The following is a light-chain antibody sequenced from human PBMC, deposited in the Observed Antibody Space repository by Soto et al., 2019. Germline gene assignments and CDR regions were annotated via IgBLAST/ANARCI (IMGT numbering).Light chain of an antibody. J-gene: IGKJ1*01. V-gene: IGKV3-20*01. Sequence: EIVLTQSPGTLSLSPGERATLSCRASQSVSSSYLAWYQQKPGQAPRLLIYGASSRATGIPDRFSGSGSGTEFTLTISRLEPEDFAVYYCQQYGSSWTFGKGTKVEIK. CDR2: GAS. CDR1: QSVSSSY. CDR3: QQYGSSWT.